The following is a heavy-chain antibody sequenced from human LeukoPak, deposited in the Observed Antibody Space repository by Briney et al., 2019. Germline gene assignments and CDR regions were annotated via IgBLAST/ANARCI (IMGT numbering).Heavy chain of an antibody. CDR3: AGTTGAAYYYYYGMDV. Sequence: SETLSLTCTVSGGSISSYYWSWLRQPPGKGLEWIGYIYYSGSTNYNPSLKSRVTISVDTSKNQFSLKLSSVTAADTAVYYCAGTTGAAYYYYYGMDVWGQGTTVTVSS. CDR2: IYYSGST. V-gene: IGHV4-59*01. CDR1: GGSISSYY. J-gene: IGHJ6*02. D-gene: IGHD1-7*01.